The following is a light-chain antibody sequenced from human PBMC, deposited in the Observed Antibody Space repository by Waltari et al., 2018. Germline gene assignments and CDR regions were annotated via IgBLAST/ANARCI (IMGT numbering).Light chain of an antibody. CDR2: SNN. CDR1: SSNIGSNT. Sequence: QSVLTQPPSASGTPGQRVTISCSGSSSNIGSNTVTWYQQLPGTAPKLLIYSNNQRPSGVPDRFSGSKSGTSASLAISGLQSEDEADYYCAAWDDSLNGLYVFETGTKVTVL. V-gene: IGLV1-44*01. CDR3: AAWDDSLNGLYV. J-gene: IGLJ1*01.